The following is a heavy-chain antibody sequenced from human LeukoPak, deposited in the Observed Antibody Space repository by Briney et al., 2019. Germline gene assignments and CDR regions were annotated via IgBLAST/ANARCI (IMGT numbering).Heavy chain of an antibody. CDR3: AREGLLWFGELFYSQWYYFDY. CDR2: INPNSGGT. Sequence: ASVTVSFKASAYTFTDYYMHWVRQAPGQGLEWMGWINPNSGGTNYAQKFQGRVTMTRDTSISTAYMELSRLRSDDTAVYYCAREGLLWFGELFYSQWYYFDYWGQGTLVTVSS. J-gene: IGHJ4*02. D-gene: IGHD3-10*01. CDR1: AYTFTDYY. V-gene: IGHV1-2*02.